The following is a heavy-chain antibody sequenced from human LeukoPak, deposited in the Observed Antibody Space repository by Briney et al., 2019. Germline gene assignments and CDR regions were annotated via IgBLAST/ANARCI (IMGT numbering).Heavy chain of an antibody. D-gene: IGHD3-10*01. V-gene: IGHV4-59*01. CDR1: GGSISSYY. Sequence: SETLSLTCTVSGGSISSYYWSWIRQPPGKGLEWIGYIYYSGSTNCNPSFKSRVTISVDTSKNQFSLKLSSVTAADTAVYYCARDLGVVRGVFTLDYWGQGTLVTVSS. CDR3: ARDLGVVRGVFTLDY. CDR2: IYYSGST. J-gene: IGHJ4*02.